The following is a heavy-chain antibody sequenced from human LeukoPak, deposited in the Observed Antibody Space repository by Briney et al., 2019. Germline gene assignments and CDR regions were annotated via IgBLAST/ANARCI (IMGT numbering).Heavy chain of an antibody. Sequence: SETLSLTCTVSGGSISSYYWSWIRQPPGKGLEWIGYIYYSGSTNYNPSLKSRVTISVDTSKNQFSLKLSSVTAADTAVYYCARHIITMVRGVTPNDAFDIWGQGTMVTVSS. V-gene: IGHV4-59*08. CDR1: GGSISSYY. D-gene: IGHD3-10*01. CDR2: IYYSGST. J-gene: IGHJ3*02. CDR3: ARHIITMVRGVTPNDAFDI.